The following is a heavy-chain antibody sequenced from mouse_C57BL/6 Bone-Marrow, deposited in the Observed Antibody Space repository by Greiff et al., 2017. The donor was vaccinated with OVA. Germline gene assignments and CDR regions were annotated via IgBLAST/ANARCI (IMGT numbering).Heavy chain of an antibody. V-gene: IGHV7-3*01. D-gene: IGHD1-1*01. CDR2: IRNKANGYTT. J-gene: IGHJ2*01. CDR3: ARYRGYYGSKGGYYFDY. Sequence: EVQGVESGGGLVQPGGSLSLSCAASGFTFTDYYMSWVRQPPGKALEWLGFIRNKANGYTTAYSASVKGRFTISRDNSQSILYLQMNALRAEDSATYYCARYRGYYGSKGGYYFDYWGQGTTLTVSS. CDR1: GFTFTDYY.